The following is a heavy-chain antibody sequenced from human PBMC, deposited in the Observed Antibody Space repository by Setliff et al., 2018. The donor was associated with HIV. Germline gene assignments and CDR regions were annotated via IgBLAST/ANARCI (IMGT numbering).Heavy chain of an antibody. D-gene: IGHD1-7*01. CDR2: IYYSGST. CDR1: GGSISSHY. J-gene: IGHJ3*02. Sequence: SETLSLTCTVSGGSISSHYWSWIRRPPGKGLEWIGYIYYSGSTIYNPSLKSRVAISVDTSKNQFSLKMSSLTAADTAVYYCARHGGITGTTDAFDIWGQGTMVTVSS. CDR3: ARHGGITGTTDAFDI. V-gene: IGHV4-59*08.